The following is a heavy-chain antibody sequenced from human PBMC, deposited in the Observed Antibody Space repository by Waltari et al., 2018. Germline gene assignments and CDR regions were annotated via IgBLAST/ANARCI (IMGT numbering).Heavy chain of an antibody. CDR1: GGTFSSYA. D-gene: IGHD6-13*01. V-gene: IGHV1-69*08. Sequence: QVQLVQSGAEVKKPGSSVKVSRTASGGTFSSYAISWVRQAPGQGLEWMGRIIPIFGTANYAQKFQSRVTITADKSTSTAYKELSSLRSEDTAVYYWARQSGQQRGRGGMDVWGQGTTVTVSS. CDR2: IIPIFGTA. J-gene: IGHJ6*02. CDR3: ARQSGQQRGRGGMDV.